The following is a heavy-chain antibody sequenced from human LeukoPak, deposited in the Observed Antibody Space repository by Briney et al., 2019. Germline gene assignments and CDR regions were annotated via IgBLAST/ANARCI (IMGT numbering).Heavy chain of an antibody. D-gene: IGHD3-22*01. V-gene: IGHV4-59*08. CDR2: VYYSGST. Sequence: PSETLSLTCTVSGGSMSDYYWSWIRQPPGKGLEWIGYVYYSGSTNYKSSLKSRATISVDTSKNQFSLKLSSVTAADTAVYYCVRDSSGYYPIFDYWGQGTLVTVSS. J-gene: IGHJ4*02. CDR3: VRDSSGYYPIFDY. CDR1: GGSMSDYY.